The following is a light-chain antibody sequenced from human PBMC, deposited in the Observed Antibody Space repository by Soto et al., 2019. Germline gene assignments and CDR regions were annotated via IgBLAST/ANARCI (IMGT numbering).Light chain of an antibody. CDR2: WAS. J-gene: IGKJ2*01. Sequence: DIVMTQSPDSLAVSLGERATINCKSSQSVLYNSNNKNYLAWYQQKPGQPPKLLIYWASTRESGVPDRFSGSGSGTDFTLTISSLQAEDVAVYYCQQYNNTSSYTFGQGTKLEIK. CDR3: QQYNNTSSYT. V-gene: IGKV4-1*01. CDR1: QSVLYNSNNKNY.